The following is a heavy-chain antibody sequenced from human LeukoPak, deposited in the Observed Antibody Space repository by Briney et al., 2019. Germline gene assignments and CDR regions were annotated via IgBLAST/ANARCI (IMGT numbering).Heavy chain of an antibody. CDR3: AQSISAAGYYFDY. Sequence: ASVKVSCKASGYTFTSYGISWVRQAPGQGVERMGWISAYNGNTNYAQKLQGRVTMTTDTSTSTAYMELRSLRSDDTAVYYCAQSISAAGYYFDYWGQGTLVTVSS. V-gene: IGHV1-18*01. CDR2: ISAYNGNT. D-gene: IGHD6-13*01. CDR1: GYTFTSYG. J-gene: IGHJ4*02.